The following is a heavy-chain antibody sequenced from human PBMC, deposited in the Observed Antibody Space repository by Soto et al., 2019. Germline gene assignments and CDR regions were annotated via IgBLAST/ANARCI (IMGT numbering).Heavy chain of an antibody. CDR3: AKNYGNAFDI. CDR2: IYYSGST. D-gene: IGHD3-10*01. J-gene: IGHJ3*02. V-gene: IGHV4-61*08. CDR1: GGSISSGGYS. Sequence: SETLSLTCAVSGGSISSGGYSWSWIRQPPGKGLEWIGYIYYSGSTNYNPSLKSRVTISVDTSKNQFSLKLSSVTAADTAVYYCAKNYGNAFDIWGQGTMVTVSS.